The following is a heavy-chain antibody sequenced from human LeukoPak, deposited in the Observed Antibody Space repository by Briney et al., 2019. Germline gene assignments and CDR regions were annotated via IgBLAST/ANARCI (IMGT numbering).Heavy chain of an antibody. V-gene: IGHV3-74*01. D-gene: IGHD6-6*01. CDR2: ISPTGSTT. J-gene: IGHJ4*02. Sequence: GGSLRLSCAASGFTVSSNYMSWVRQAPGKGLVWVSRISPTGSTTSYADSVKGRFTVSRDNAKNTLYLQVNNLRAEDTAVYYCARGPNSNWSGLDFWGQGTLLTVSS. CDR1: GFTVSSNY. CDR3: ARGPNSNWSGLDF.